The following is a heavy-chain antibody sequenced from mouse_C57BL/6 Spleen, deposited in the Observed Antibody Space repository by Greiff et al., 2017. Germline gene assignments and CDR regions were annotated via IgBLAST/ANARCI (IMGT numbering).Heavy chain of an antibody. CDR3: TEDYDGVGFDY. V-gene: IGHV14-1*01. D-gene: IGHD2-4*01. Sequence: VQLQQSGAELVRPGASVKLSCTASGFTIKDYYMHWVKQRPEQGLEWIGWIAPEDGDTEYAAKFQGKATMTADTSSNTAYLQLSSLTSEDSAVYYCTEDYDGVGFDYWGQGTTLTVAS. CDR2: IAPEDGDT. CDR1: GFTIKDYY. J-gene: IGHJ2*01.